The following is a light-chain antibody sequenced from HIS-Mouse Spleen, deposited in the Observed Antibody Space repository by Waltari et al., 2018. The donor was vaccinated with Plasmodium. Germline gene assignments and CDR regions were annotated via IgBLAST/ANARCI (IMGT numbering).Light chain of an antibody. V-gene: IGLV1-40*01. CDR3: QSYDSSLSGWV. CDR2: GNI. J-gene: IGLJ2*01. Sequence: QSVLTQPPSVSGAPGQRVTISCTGSSSNIGAGYDVHWYQQLPGTAPKLLIYGNITRPSGVPDRFSGSKSGTSASLAITGLQAEDEADYYCQSYDSSLSGWVFGGGTKLTVL. CDR1: SSNIGAGYD.